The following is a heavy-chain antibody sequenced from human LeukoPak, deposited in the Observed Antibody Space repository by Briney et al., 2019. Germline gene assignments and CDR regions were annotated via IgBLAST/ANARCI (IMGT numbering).Heavy chain of an antibody. J-gene: IGHJ4*02. Sequence: SQTLSLTCTVSGGLISSGSYYWSWIRQPAGKGLEWIGRIYSSGSTNYNPALRSRLTISVDTSKNQFSLKLSSVTAADTAVYYCASTICISTSCYPGVVDYWGQGTLVTVSS. CDR1: GGLISSGSYY. D-gene: IGHD2-2*01. CDR2: IYSSGST. CDR3: ASTICISTSCYPGVVDY. V-gene: IGHV4-61*02.